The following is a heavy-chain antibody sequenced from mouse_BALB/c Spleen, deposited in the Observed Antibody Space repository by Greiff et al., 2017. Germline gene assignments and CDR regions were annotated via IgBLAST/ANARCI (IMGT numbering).Heavy chain of an antibody. V-gene: IGHV1S81*02. D-gene: IGHD1-1*01. CDR2: INPSNGGT. J-gene: IGHJ3*01. CDR3: TRDHYGSSSFAY. CDR1: GYTFTSYY. Sequence: QVQLKESGAELVKPGASVKLSCKASGYTFTSYYMYWVKQRPGQGLEWIGEINPSNGGTNFNEKFKSKATLTVDKSSSTAYMQLSSLTSEDSAVYYCTRDHYGSSSFAYWGQGTLVTVSA.